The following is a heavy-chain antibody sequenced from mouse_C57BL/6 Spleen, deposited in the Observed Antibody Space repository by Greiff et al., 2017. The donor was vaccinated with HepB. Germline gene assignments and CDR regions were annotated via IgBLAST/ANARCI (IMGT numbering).Heavy chain of an antibody. CDR2: ISYDGSN. D-gene: IGHD3-2*02. J-gene: IGHJ3*01. Sequence: ESGPGLVKPSQSLSLTCSVTGYSITSGYYWNWIRQFPGNKLEWMGYISYDGSNNYNPSLKNRISITRDTSKNQFFLKLNSVTTEDTATYYCARGAQATSGFAYWGQGTLVTVSA. V-gene: IGHV3-6*01. CDR1: GYSITSGYY. CDR3: ARGAQATSGFAY.